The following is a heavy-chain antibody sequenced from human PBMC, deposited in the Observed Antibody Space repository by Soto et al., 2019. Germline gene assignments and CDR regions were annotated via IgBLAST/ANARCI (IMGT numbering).Heavy chain of an antibody. CDR1: GYTFTSYA. CDR3: ARDPGCSYGYN. V-gene: IGHV1-3*01. D-gene: IGHD5-18*01. CDR2: INAGNGNT. Sequence: QVQLVQSGAEVKKPGASVKVSCKASGYTFTSYAMHWVRQAPGQRLEWMGWINAGNGNTKYSQKFKGRVTITRDTSATTAYRELSSLRSEDTAVYYCARDPGCSYGYNWGQGTLVTVSS. J-gene: IGHJ4*02.